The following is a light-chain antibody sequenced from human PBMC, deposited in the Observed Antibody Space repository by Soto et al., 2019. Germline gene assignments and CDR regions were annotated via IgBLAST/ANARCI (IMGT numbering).Light chain of an antibody. V-gene: IGLV2-14*01. CDR1: SSDVGAYNY. CDR2: EVS. J-gene: IGLJ1*01. CDR3: SSYTSTSTLYV. Sequence: QSVLAQPASVSGSPGQSITISCTGTSSDVGAYNYVSWYQQYPGKAPKLMIYEVSNRPSGVSNRFSGSKSDNTASLTISGLQAEDEADYYCSSYTSTSTLYVFGTGTKVTVL.